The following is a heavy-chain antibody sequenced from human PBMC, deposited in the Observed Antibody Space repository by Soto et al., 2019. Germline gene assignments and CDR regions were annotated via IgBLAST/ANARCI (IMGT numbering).Heavy chain of an antibody. D-gene: IGHD1-26*01. V-gene: IGHV4-61*08. CDR2: IYHSGST. CDR1: GGSISSGGYY. CDR3: ARRYGGNFDY. J-gene: IGHJ4*02. Sequence: SETRSLTCTVSGGSISSGGYYWSWIRQHPGKGLEWIGDIYHSGSTNYNPSLGSRVTISVDKSKNQFSLKLTSVTAADTAVYYCARRYGGNFDYWGQGTLVTVSS.